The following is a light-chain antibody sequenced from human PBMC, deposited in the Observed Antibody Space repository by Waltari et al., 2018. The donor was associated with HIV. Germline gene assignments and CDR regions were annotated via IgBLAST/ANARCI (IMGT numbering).Light chain of an antibody. V-gene: IGKV1-5*03. CDR2: KAS. Sequence: DIQMTQSPSTLSASVGDRVTITCRASQSIDSWLAWYQQKPGKAPKLLIYKASNLETGVPSRFGGSGSGTEFTLTINSLQPDDFATYYCQQYNSYLYTFGQGTKLEIK. J-gene: IGKJ2*01. CDR3: QQYNSYLYT. CDR1: QSIDSW.